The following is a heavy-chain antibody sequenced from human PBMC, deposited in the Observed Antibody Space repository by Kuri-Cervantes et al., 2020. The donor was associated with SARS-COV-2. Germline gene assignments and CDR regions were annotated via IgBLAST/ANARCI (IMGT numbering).Heavy chain of an antibody. CDR1: GFTFSNSD. CDR3: ARDPGYSGYDSFDY. CDR2: VSWNGSRT. D-gene: IGHD5-12*01. J-gene: IGHJ4*02. Sequence: GESLKISCAASGFTFSNSDMNWVRQAPGKGLEWVSGVSWNGSRTHYADSVKGRFTISRDNSKNTLYLQMNSLRAEDTAVYYCARDPGYSGYDSFDYWGQGTRVTGSS. V-gene: IGHV3-19*01.